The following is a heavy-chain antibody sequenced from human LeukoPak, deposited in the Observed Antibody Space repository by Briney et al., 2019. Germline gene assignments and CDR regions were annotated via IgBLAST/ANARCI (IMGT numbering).Heavy chain of an antibody. CDR2: IYHSGST. CDR3: ARGGTLVRGGDPFDY. D-gene: IGHD3-10*01. CDR1: GYSISSGYY. J-gene: IGHJ4*02. Sequence: SETLSLTCTVSGYSISSGYYWGWIRQPPGKGLEWIGSIYHSGSTYYNPSLKSRVTISVDTSKNQFSLKLSSVTAADTALYYCARGGTLVRGGDPFDYWGQGTLVTVSS. V-gene: IGHV4-38-2*02.